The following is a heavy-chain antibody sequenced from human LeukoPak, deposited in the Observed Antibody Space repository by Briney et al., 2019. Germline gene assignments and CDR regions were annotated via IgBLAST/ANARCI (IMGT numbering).Heavy chain of an antibody. D-gene: IGHD3-10*01. V-gene: IGHV4-39*01. CDR3: ARATGELLWFGELLSTGWFDP. CDR1: GGSISSSSYY. CDR2: IYYSGST. Sequence: PSETLSLTCTVSGGSISSSSYYWGWIRQTPGKGLEWIGSIYYSGSTYYNPSLKSRVTISVDTSKNQFSLKLSSVTAADTAVYYCARATGELLWFGELLSTGWFDPWGQGTLVTVSS. J-gene: IGHJ5*02.